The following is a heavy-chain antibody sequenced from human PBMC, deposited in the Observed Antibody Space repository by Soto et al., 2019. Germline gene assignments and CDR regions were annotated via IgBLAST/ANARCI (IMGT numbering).Heavy chain of an antibody. CDR2: IYYSEST. J-gene: IGHJ3*02. CDR3: ARIRGDEDAFDI. CDR1: GGSISSYY. D-gene: IGHD3-10*01. V-gene: IGHV4-59*01. Sequence: SETLSLTCTVSGGSISSYYWSWIRQPPGKGLGWIGYIYYSESTNYNPSLKSRVTISVDTSKNQFSLKLSSVTAADTAVYYCARIRGDEDAFDIWGQGTMVTVSS.